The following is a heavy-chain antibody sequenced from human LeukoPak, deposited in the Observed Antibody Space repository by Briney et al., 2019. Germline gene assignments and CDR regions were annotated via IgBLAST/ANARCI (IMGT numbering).Heavy chain of an antibody. V-gene: IGHV3-23*01. J-gene: IGHJ4*02. D-gene: IGHD2-2*02. CDR3: AKVPTAILTLPLYHFDY. CDR2: ISGSGGTT. CDR1: GFTFSDHA. Sequence: GRSLRLSCAASGFTFSDHAMNWVRQAPGKGLEWVSIISGSGGTTYYADSVQGRFTISRDNSKNTLYLQMNSLRAEDTAVYYCAKVPTAILTLPLYHFDYWGQGTQVTVSS.